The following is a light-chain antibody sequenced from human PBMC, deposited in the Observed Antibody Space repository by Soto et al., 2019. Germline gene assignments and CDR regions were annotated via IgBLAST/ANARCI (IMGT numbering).Light chain of an antibody. J-gene: IGLJ1*01. CDR3: NSYTSSSTLLYV. Sequence: QSALTQPASVSGSPGQSITISCTGTSSDVGGYNYVSWYQQHPGKAPKCMIYDVIKRPSGVSNRFSGSKSGNTASLTISGLQAEDEADYYCNSYTSSSTLLYVFCTGTKVTVL. CDR1: SSDVGGYNY. V-gene: IGLV2-14*01. CDR2: DVI.